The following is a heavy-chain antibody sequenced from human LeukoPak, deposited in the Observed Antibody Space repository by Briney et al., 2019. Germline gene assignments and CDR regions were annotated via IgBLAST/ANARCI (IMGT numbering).Heavy chain of an antibody. CDR2: IYHSGST. Sequence: TSETLSLTCTVSGGSISSYYWSWIRQPPGKGLEWIGSIYHSGSTYYNPSLKSRVTISVDTSKNQFSLKLSSVTAADTAVYYCARDRRSGSYFRFDPWGQGTLVTVSS. J-gene: IGHJ5*02. D-gene: IGHD3-10*01. CDR3: ARDRRSGSYFRFDP. V-gene: IGHV4-59*12. CDR1: GGSISSYY.